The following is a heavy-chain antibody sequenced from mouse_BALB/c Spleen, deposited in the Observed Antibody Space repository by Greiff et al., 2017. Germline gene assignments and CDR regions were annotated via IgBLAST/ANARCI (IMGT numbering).Heavy chain of an antibody. CDR1: GYSITSGYY. J-gene: IGHJ1*01. D-gene: IGHD2-3*01. CDR2: ISYDGSN. Sequence: EVQLQESGPGLVKPSQSLSLTCSVTGYSITSGYYWNWIRQFPGNKLEWMGYISYDGSNNYNPSLKNRISITRDTSKNQFFLKLNSVTTEDTATYYCAREEMSRGLLPNWYFDVWGAGTTVTVSS. V-gene: IGHV3-6*02. CDR3: AREEMSRGLLPNWYFDV.